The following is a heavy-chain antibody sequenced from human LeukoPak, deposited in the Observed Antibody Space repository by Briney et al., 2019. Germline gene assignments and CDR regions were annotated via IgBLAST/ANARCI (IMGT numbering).Heavy chain of an antibody. J-gene: IGHJ6*02. Sequence: GESLKISCKGSGYSFTDYWIGWVRQMPGKGLEWMGIIFPGDFELKYSPSFQGQVIISVDKSIDTAYLQWGSLQASDTAMYYCARHGLEGCRGGMCYRSFHYYGMDVWGQGTTVTVSS. CDR1: GYSFTDYW. D-gene: IGHD2-15*01. CDR3: ARHGLEGCRGGMCYRSFHYYGMDV. V-gene: IGHV5-51*01. CDR2: IFPGDFEL.